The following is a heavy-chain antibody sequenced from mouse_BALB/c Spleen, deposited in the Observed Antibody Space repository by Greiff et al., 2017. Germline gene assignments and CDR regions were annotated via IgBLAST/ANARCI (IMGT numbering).Heavy chain of an antibody. V-gene: IGHV5-12-2*01. CDR1: GFTFSSYT. D-gene: IGHD2-1*01. J-gene: IGHJ4*01. Sequence: EVKLVESGGGLVQPGGSLKLSCAASGFTFSSYTMSWVRQTPEKRLEWVAYISNGGGSTYYPDTVKGRFTISRDNAKNTLYLQMSSLKSEDTAMYYCARPLYGKGYYAMDYWGQGTSVTVSS. CDR3: ARPLYGKGYYAMDY. CDR2: ISNGGGST.